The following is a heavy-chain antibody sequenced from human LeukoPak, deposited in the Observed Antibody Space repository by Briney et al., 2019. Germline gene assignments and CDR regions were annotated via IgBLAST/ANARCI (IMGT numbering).Heavy chain of an antibody. Sequence: GGSLRLSCAASGFTFSSYWMSWVRQAPGKGLEWVSYISSSGSIIYYADSVKGRFTISRDNAKNSQYLQMNSLRAEDTAVYYCARAARSQWFGELFGWYFDLWGRGTLVTVSS. CDR3: ARAARSQWFGELFGWYFDL. J-gene: IGHJ2*01. D-gene: IGHD3-10*01. CDR2: ISSSGSII. CDR1: GFTFSSYW. V-gene: IGHV3-48*04.